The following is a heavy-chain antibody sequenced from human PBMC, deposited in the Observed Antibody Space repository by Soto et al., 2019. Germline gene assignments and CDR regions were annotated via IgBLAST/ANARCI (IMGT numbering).Heavy chain of an antibody. CDR1: RLTFSRYA. J-gene: IGHJ4*02. V-gene: IGHV3-23*01. CDR3: AKAFYREEDGYNSFDY. D-gene: IGHD5-12*01. CDR2: ISGRGDST. Sequence: PGGSLRLSCAASRLTFSRYAMSWVRQAPGKGLEWASGISGRGDSTYYADSVKGRFTISRDNSNNTLFLQMNNLRAEDTAVYYCAKAFYREEDGYNSFDYWGQGTLVTVSS.